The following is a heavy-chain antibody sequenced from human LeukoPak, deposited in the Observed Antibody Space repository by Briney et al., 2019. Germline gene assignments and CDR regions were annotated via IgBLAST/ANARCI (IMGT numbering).Heavy chain of an antibody. D-gene: IGHD1-26*01. Sequence: SETLSLTCTVSGGSINSYYWGWIRQPAGKGLEWIGRIYTIGSTHYNPSLKSRLTISVDTSKNQFSLKLTSVTAADTAMYYCARAGYTISYYSLDYWGQGALVTVSS. CDR1: GGSINSYY. J-gene: IGHJ4*02. CDR2: IYTIGST. CDR3: ARAGYTISYYSLDY. V-gene: IGHV4-4*07.